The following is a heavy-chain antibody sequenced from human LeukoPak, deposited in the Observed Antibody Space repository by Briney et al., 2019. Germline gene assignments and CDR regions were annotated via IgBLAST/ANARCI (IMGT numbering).Heavy chain of an antibody. CDR2: INPNSGGT. CDR3: ARSKPYGSGSYYLDAFDI. J-gene: IGHJ3*02. Sequence: ASVKVSCKASGYTFTGYYMHWWRQSPGQGLEWMGWINPNSGGTNYAQKFQGRVTMTRDTSISTAYMELSRLRSDDTAVYYCARSKPYGSGSYYLDAFDIWGQGTMVTVSS. V-gene: IGHV1-2*02. CDR1: GYTFTGYY. D-gene: IGHD3-10*01.